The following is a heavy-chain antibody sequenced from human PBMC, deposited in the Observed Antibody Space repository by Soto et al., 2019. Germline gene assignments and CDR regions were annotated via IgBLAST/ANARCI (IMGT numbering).Heavy chain of an antibody. Sequence: EVQLVESGGGLIQPGGSLRLSCAASGFTFSSNDMNWVRQAPGKGLEWVSLIYSGGSTYYADSVKGRFTISRDNSKNTLYLQMGGLRAEDTSVYYCATRPLLPGAPWGQGTMVTVSS. CDR1: GFTFSSND. CDR3: ATRPLLPGAP. D-gene: IGHD3-22*01. CDR2: IYSGGST. V-gene: IGHV3-53*01. J-gene: IGHJ3*01.